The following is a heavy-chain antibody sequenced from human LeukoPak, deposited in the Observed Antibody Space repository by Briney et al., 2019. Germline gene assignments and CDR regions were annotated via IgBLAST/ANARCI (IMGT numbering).Heavy chain of an antibody. CDR3: ARGPRGYSGYGLLRFDY. V-gene: IGHV4-34*01. CDR1: GGSFSGYY. CDR2: INHSGST. D-gene: IGHD5-12*01. J-gene: IGHJ4*02. Sequence: PSETLSLTCAVYGGSFSGYYWSWIRQPPGKGLEWIGEINHSGSTNYNPSLKSRVTISVDTSKNQFPLKLSSVTAADTAVYYCARGPRGYSGYGLLRFDYWGQGTLVSVSS.